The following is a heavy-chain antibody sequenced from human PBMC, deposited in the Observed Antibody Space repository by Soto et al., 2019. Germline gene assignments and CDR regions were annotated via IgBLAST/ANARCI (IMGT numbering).Heavy chain of an antibody. Sequence: EVQLVESGGGLVQPGGCLRLSCAASGFTLSDHYMDWVRQAPGKGLEWVGRSRDKTKRYTTDYAASVKGRFTISRDDSKNSLFLQMNSLTIEDTAVYYCARVGYGTPEYWGQGTLVAVSS. J-gene: IGHJ4*02. D-gene: IGHD1-1*01. CDR2: SRDKTKRYTT. V-gene: IGHV3-72*01. CDR3: ARVGYGTPEY. CDR1: GFTLSDHY.